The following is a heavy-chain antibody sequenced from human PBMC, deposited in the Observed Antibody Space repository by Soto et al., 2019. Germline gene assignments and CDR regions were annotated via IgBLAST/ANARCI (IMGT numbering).Heavy chain of an antibody. V-gene: IGHV1-46*01. Sequence: ASVKVSCKASGYTLTSYYMHWLRQAPGQGLEWMGIINPSGGSTRNAQKFQGRVTMTRDTSTSTVYMELSSLRSEDTAVYYCARNYYDSSRYYYVPFAYWGQGTLVTVSS. J-gene: IGHJ4*02. CDR2: INPSGGST. D-gene: IGHD3-22*01. CDR1: GYTLTSYY. CDR3: ARNYYDSSRYYYVPFAY.